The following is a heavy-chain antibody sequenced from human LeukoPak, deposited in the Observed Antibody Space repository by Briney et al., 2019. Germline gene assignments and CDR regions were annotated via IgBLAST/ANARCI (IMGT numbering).Heavy chain of an antibody. Sequence: GGSLRLSCAASGFTFDDYAMHWVRQAPGKGLEWVSGISWNSGSIGYADSVKGRFTISRDNSKNTLYLQMNSLRAEDTAVYYCAKENSMIVAEAFDYWGQGTLVTVSS. CDR3: AKENSMIVAEAFDY. D-gene: IGHD3-22*01. J-gene: IGHJ4*02. V-gene: IGHV3-9*01. CDR1: GFTFDDYA. CDR2: ISWNSGSI.